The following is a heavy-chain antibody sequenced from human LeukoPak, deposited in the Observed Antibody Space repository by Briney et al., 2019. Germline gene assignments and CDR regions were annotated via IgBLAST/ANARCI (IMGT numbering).Heavy chain of an antibody. J-gene: IGHJ4*02. CDR2: INPNSGGT. CDR3: ARGKFLTYGSGSYYY. V-gene: IGHV1-2*02. D-gene: IGHD3-10*01. CDR1: GYTFTGYY. Sequence: ASVKVSCKASGYTFTGYYMHWVRQAPGQGLEWMGWINPNSGGTNYAQKFQGRVTMTRDTSISTAYMELSRLRSDDTAVYYCARGKFLTYGSGSYYYWGQGTLVTVSS.